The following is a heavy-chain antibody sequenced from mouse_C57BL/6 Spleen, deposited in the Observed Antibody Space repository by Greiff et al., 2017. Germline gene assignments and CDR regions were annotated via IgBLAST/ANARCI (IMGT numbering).Heavy chain of an antibody. CDR3: ASGSYDDYAMDY. J-gene: IGHJ4*01. CDR2: INPNNGGT. Sequence: VQLQQSGPELVKPGASVKISCKASGYTFTDYYMNWVKQSHGKSLEWIGDINPNNGGTSYNQKFKGKATLTVDKSSSTAYMELRSLTSEDSAVYYCASGSYDDYAMDYWGQGTSVTVSS. D-gene: IGHD2-12*01. CDR1: GYTFTDYY. V-gene: IGHV1-26*01.